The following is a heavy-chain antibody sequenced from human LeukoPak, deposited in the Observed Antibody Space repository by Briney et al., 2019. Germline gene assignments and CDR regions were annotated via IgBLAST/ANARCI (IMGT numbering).Heavy chain of an antibody. D-gene: IGHD4-11*01. CDR3: ARAPKGMTTVRYYYYYYMDV. J-gene: IGHJ6*03. Sequence: SETLSLTCTVSGGSISRHYWSWIRQHPGKGLEWIGYIYYSGSTFYNPSLKSRVTMSVDTSKNQFSLKLSSVTAADTAVYYCARAPKGMTTVRYYYYYYMDVWGKGTTVTVSS. V-gene: IGHV4-31*03. CDR1: GGSISRHY. CDR2: IYYSGST.